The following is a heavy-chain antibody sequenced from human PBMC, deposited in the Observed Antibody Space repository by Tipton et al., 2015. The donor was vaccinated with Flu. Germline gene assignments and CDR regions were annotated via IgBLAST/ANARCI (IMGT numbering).Heavy chain of an antibody. Sequence: CAASGFRFNTFWMNWVRQAPGKGLEWVAIIKQDASEKLYVDSVEGRFTISRDNAKNSLSLQMNTLRAEDTAVYYCARELSDYYDSSEGDAFDIWGQGTMVTVSS. D-gene: IGHD3-22*01. J-gene: IGHJ3*02. V-gene: IGHV3-7*01. CDR1: GFRFNTFW. CDR2: IKQDASEK. CDR3: ARELSDYYDSSEGDAFDI.